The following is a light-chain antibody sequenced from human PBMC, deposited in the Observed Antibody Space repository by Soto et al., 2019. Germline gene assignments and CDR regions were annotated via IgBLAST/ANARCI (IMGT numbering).Light chain of an antibody. Sequence: EILMTQSPATLSVSPGARATLSCRASQSVSSNLAWYQHKPGQAPRLLIYGASPRATAVPARFTASGSGTEFTLSISSLQSDDFGVYYCQQYDTWPRTFGQGTKVDIK. CDR2: GAS. V-gene: IGKV3-15*01. J-gene: IGKJ1*01. CDR3: QQYDTWPRT. CDR1: QSVSSN.